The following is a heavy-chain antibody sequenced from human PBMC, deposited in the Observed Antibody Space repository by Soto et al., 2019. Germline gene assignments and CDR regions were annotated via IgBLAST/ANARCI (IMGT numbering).Heavy chain of an antibody. D-gene: IGHD5-18*01. CDR3: ASAKRGYSYGHLFDY. Sequence: GASVKVSCKASGYTFTSYGISWVRQAPGQGLEWMGWISAYNGNTNYAQKLQGRVTMTTDTSTSTAYMELRSLRSDDTAVYYCASAKRGYSYGHLFDYWGQGTLVIVSP. J-gene: IGHJ4*02. CDR2: ISAYNGNT. CDR1: GYTFTSYG. V-gene: IGHV1-18*04.